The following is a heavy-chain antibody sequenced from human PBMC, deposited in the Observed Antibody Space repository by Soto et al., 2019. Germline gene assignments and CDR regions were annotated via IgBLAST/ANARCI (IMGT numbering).Heavy chain of an antibody. CDR2: IYYSGST. Sequence: SETLSLTCTVTGDSVNNRSYYWGWIRQPPGKGLEWIGSIYYSGSTYNNPSLKSRVSMSVDTSKNQFSLKLRSVTAADTALYYCARQRTSVVTQAYFDSWGQGSLVTVSS. CDR3: ARQRTSVVTQAYFDS. J-gene: IGHJ4*02. V-gene: IGHV4-39*01. CDR1: GDSVNNRSYY. D-gene: IGHD2-21*02.